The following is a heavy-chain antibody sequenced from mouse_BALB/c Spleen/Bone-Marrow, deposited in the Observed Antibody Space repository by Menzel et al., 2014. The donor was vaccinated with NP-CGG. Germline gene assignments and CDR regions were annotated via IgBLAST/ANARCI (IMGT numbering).Heavy chain of an antibody. CDR2: INPGSGST. J-gene: IGHJ2*01. CDR3: ARYDGYFDY. Sequence: VQRVESGAQLVRPGTSVKVSCKASGYAFTDYLMEWLKQRPGQGLEWIGVINPGSGSTNYNEKFKDKATLTADKSSSTAYMQLSSLTSDDSAVYLCARYDGYFDYWGQGTILTVSS. CDR1: GYAFTDYL. D-gene: IGHD2-3*01. V-gene: IGHV1-54*01.